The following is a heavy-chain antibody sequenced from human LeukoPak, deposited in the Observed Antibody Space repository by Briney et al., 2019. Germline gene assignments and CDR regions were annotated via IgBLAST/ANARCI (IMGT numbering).Heavy chain of an antibody. D-gene: IGHD3-10*01. CDR2: IYYSGST. CDR1: GDSMSTYY. V-gene: IGHV4-59*01. J-gene: IGHJ4*02. Sequence: SETLSLTCTVSGDSMSTYYWNWIRQPPGKGLEWIGYIYYSGSTNYNPSLKSRVTISVDTSKNQFSLKLSSVTAADTAVYYCARGSRFGELLGDVFDYWGQGTLVTVSS. CDR3: ARGSRFGELLGDVFDY.